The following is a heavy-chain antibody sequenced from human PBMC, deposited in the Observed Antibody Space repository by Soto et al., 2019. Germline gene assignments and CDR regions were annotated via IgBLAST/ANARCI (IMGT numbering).Heavy chain of an antibody. J-gene: IGHJ3*02. CDR2: IYPGDSDT. CDR3: AITYGGNPDAFDI. Sequence: GGSLKISCKGSGYTFPSSWIGWVRQRPGKGLEWMGIIYPGDSDTRYSPSFQGQVTISADKSISTAYLQWSSLKASDTAMYYCAITYGGNPDAFDIWGQGTMVTVSS. D-gene: IGHD2-15*01. V-gene: IGHV5-51*01. CDR1: GYTFPSSW.